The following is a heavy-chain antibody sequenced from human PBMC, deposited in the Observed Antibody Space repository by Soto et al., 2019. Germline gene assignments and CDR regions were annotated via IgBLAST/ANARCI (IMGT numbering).Heavy chain of an antibody. V-gene: IGHV1-3*01. CDR2: INAGNGKT. CDR3: ARGRWTQTTADYYLDY. CDR1: GYTFTDYA. J-gene: IGHJ4*02. D-gene: IGHD1-1*01. Sequence: QVQLVQSGAEVKKPGASVTVSCKASGYTFTDYAMHWVRQSPGQRLEWMGWINAGNGKTKYSQNCQGRVTTTRDTPASTTYMELSSLRSEDTAVYYCARGRWTQTTADYYLDYWGQGTLVTLSS.